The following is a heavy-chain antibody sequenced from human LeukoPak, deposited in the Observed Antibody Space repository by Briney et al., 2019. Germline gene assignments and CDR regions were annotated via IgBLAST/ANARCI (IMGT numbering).Heavy chain of an antibody. Sequence: GASLRLSCAASGFTFRSYKMNWVRQTPGQGLEWVFSISTSSSYMYYADSVKGRFTISRDNAKNSRYLQMNSLRPEDTAVYYCARTDGDYDYWGQGTLVTDSS. D-gene: IGHD4-17*01. CDR1: GFTFRSYK. J-gene: IGHJ4*02. CDR3: ARTDGDYDY. CDR2: ISTSSSYM. V-gene: IGHV3-21*01.